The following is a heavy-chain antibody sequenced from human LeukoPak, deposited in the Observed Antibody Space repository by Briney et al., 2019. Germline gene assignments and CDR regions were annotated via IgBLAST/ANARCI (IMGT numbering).Heavy chain of an antibody. J-gene: IGHJ4*02. D-gene: IGHD1-26*01. V-gene: IGHV4-39*07. CDR2: IYYSGST. CDR3: ARVPGTKYRPSYYTDY. CDR1: GGSISSYY. Sequence: PSETLSLTCTVSGGSISSYYWRWIRQPPGKGLEWIGSIYYSGSTYYNPSLKSRVTISVDTPKNQFSLKLSSVTAADTAVYYCARVPGTKYRPSYYTDYWGQGTLVTVSS.